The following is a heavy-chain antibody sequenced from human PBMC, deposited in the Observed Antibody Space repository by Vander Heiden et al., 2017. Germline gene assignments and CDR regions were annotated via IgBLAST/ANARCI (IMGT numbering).Heavy chain of an antibody. CDR2: IYYRGST. J-gene: IGHJ5*02. V-gene: IGHV4-59*01. CDR3: ARGGTYDSSALHWFDP. Sequence: QVQLQESGPGLVKPSETLSLTCTVSGGSISSYYWSWIRPPPGKGLEWIGYIYYRGSTNYNPSLKSRVTISVDTSKNQFSLKVNSVIAADTAIYYCARGGTYDSSALHWFDPWGQGTLVTVSS. D-gene: IGHD3-22*01. CDR1: GGSISSYY.